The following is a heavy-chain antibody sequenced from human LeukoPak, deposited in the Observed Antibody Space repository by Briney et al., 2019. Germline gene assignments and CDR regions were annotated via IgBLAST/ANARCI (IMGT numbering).Heavy chain of an antibody. Sequence: PGGSLRLSCAASGLTFSSSWMHWVRQPPGKGLVWVSHISSDGSTTTYADSVEGRFTISRDNARNTLYLQMNTLRAEDTAMYYCARGRRGSSAVDYWGQGTLVTVSS. D-gene: IGHD3-10*01. V-gene: IGHV3-74*01. CDR3: ARGRRGSSAVDY. J-gene: IGHJ4*02. CDR2: ISSDGSTT. CDR1: GLTFSSSW.